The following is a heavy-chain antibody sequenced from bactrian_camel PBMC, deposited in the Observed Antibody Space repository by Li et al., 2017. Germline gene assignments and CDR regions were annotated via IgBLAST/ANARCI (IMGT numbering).Heavy chain of an antibody. CDR3: AAAKGLPDLLRGGYLSARSYNY. CDR1: GYTFNTYS. J-gene: IGHJ4*01. D-gene: IGHD3*01. CDR2: IDTGDGST. Sequence: HVQLVESGGGSALAGGSVRLSCAASGYTFNTYSWVRQVPGQEREGVAAIDTGDGSTYYLNSVEGRFTISHDNAKNTLYLQTNSLKPEDTAIYYCAAAKGLPDLLRGGYLSARSYNYWGRGTQVTVS. V-gene: IGHV3S1*01.